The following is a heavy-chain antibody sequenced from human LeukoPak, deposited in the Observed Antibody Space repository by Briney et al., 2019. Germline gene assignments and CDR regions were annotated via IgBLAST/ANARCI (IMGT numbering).Heavy chain of an antibody. CDR2: INHSGST. CDR3: ARPSIAAAGTYYFDY. Sequence: SETLSLTCAVYGGSFSGYYWSWIRQPPGKGLEWIGEINHSGSTNYNPSLKSRVTISVDTSKNQFSLKLSSVTAADTAVYYCARPSIAAAGTYYFDYWGQGTLATVSS. V-gene: IGHV4-34*01. CDR1: GGSFSGYY. J-gene: IGHJ4*02. D-gene: IGHD6-13*01.